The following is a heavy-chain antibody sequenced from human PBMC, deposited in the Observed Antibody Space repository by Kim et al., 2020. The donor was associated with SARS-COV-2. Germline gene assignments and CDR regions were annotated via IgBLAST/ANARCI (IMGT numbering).Heavy chain of an antibody. Sequence: IYYADSVKGRFTISRDNAKNSLYLQMNSLRAEDTAVYYCARDPPHDAFDIWGQGTMVTVSS. V-gene: IGHV3-21*01. CDR2: I. CDR3: ARDPPHDAFDI. J-gene: IGHJ3*02.